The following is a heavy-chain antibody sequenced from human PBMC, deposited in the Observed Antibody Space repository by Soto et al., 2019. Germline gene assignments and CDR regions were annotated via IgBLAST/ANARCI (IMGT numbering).Heavy chain of an antibody. D-gene: IGHD6-13*01. CDR3: ATKSVSAAAGSWYFDY. J-gene: IGHJ4*02. CDR1: GYTLTELS. CDR2: FDPEDGET. Sequence: AASVKVSCKVSGYTLTELSMHWVRQAPGKGLEWMGGFDPEDGETIYAQKFQGRVTMTEDTSTDTAYMELSSLRSEDTAVYYCATKSVSAAAGSWYFDYWGQGTLVTVSS. V-gene: IGHV1-24*01.